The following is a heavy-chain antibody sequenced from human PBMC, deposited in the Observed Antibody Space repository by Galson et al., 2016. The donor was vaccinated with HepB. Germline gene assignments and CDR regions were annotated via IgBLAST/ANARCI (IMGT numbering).Heavy chain of an antibody. D-gene: IGHD6-13*01. V-gene: IGHV3-23*01. J-gene: IGHJ4*02. CDR3: AKGRSAIAAAGLNY. CDR2: ISGSGSST. Sequence: SLRLSCAASGFTFSDYAMGWVRQAPGRGLEWVSLISGSGSSTFYADSVKGRFTISRDNSNNTLFLQMNSLRVEDTAVYYCAKGRSAIAAAGLNYWGQGTLVTVSS. CDR1: GFTFSDYA.